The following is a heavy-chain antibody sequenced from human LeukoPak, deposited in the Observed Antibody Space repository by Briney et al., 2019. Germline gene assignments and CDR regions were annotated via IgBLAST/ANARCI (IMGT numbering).Heavy chain of an antibody. CDR1: GGSISSGGYS. D-gene: IGHD6-13*01. J-gene: IGHJ2*01. CDR3: ARYSSTWPYWYFDL. Sequence: SETLSLTCAVSGGSISSGGYSWSWIRQPPGKGPEWVVYISHSGSTYYKPSLKSRVTISVDRSKNQFSLELTSVTAADTAVYYCARYSSTWPYWYFDLWGRGTLVTVSS. V-gene: IGHV4-30-2*01. CDR2: ISHSGST.